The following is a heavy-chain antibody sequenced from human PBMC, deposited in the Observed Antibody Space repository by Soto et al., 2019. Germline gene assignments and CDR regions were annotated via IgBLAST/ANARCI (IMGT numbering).Heavy chain of an antibody. CDR3: ATVRGYYSYHEH. CDR2: IYYSGSI. V-gene: IGHV4-39*01. D-gene: IGHD3-3*01. J-gene: IGHJ4*02. Sequence: QLGLQESGPRLVKPLETLSLTCSVSGASIISNNYWGWIRQTPGKGLQWIGTIYYSGSIYYNPSLDSRVTMSVDTSKNQFSLKLTSVTAEDSAVYFCATVRGYYSYHEHWGQGIQVIVST. CDR1: GASIISNNY.